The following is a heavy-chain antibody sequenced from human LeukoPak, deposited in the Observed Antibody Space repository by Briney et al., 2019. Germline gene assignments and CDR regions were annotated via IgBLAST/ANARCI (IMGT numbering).Heavy chain of an antibody. D-gene: IGHD6-13*01. CDR2: TYYRSKWYT. Sequence: SQTLSLTCALSGDSVSSASVAWNWIRQSPSRGLEWLGRTYYRSKWYTDYVVSVRSRITINPDTSKNQFSLQLNSVTPEDTAVYYCARGRAAGSYYFDYWGQGTLVTVSP. J-gene: IGHJ4*02. CDR3: ARGRAAGSYYFDY. CDR1: GDSVSSASVA. V-gene: IGHV6-1*01.